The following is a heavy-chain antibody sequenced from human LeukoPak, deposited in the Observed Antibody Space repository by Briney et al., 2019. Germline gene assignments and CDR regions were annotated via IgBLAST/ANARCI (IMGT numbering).Heavy chain of an antibody. V-gene: IGHV3-69-1*01. Sequence: GGSLRLSCAASGFTFSSYAMSWVRQAPGKGLEWVSYITSGVNIYYADSVKGRFTISRDNAKNSTYLQMNSLRAEDTAVYYCARVSFCSTSSCYRYMDVWGKGTTVTVSS. D-gene: IGHD2-2*01. CDR2: ITSGVNI. CDR3: ARVSFCSTSSCYRYMDV. CDR1: GFTFSSYA. J-gene: IGHJ6*03.